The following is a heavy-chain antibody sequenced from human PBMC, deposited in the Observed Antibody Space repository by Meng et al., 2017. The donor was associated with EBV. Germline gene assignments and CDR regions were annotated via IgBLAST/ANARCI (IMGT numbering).Heavy chain of an antibody. D-gene: IGHD1-1*01. J-gene: IGHJ4*02. Sequence: FQGSGPTLVKPTQTLPLTCPFSVFSLSAGGAAVGWIRQPPGKALEWLAIVYWDDDKRYSPSLKSRLTITKDTSKNQVVLTMTNMGPGDTATYFCAHRKNNWEVIEIDYWGQGTLVTVSS. CDR1: VFSLSAGGAA. CDR2: VYWDDDK. CDR3: AHRKNNWEVIEIDY. V-gene: IGHV2-5*02.